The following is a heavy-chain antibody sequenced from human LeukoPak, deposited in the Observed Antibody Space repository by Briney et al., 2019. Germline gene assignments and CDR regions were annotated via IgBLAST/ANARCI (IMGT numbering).Heavy chain of an antibody. Sequence: GESLKISCKGSGYIFATYWINWVRQMPGKGLEYMGIINPGDSDTRYSPSFQGQVTISVDKSISTAYLQWSSLKASDTAMYYCASPRVGATAFDIWGQGTLVTVSS. V-gene: IGHV5-51*01. J-gene: IGHJ3*02. D-gene: IGHD1-26*01. CDR1: GYIFATYW. CDR3: ASPRVGATAFDI. CDR2: INPGDSDT.